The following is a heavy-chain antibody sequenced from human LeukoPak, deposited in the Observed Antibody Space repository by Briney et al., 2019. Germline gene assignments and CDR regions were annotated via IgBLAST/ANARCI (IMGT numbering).Heavy chain of an antibody. V-gene: IGHV3-21*01. CDR3: ARDTYYYDPRAYFVDY. J-gene: IGHJ4*02. D-gene: IGHD3-22*01. CDR1: GFTFSSHS. Sequence: GGSLRLSCAASGFTFSSHSMNWVRQAPGKGLEWVSSISSSSDYIYYADSVKGRFTISRDSAKNSLFLQMNSLRAEDTAVYYCARDTYYYDPRAYFVDYWGQGTLVTVSS. CDR2: ISSSSDYI.